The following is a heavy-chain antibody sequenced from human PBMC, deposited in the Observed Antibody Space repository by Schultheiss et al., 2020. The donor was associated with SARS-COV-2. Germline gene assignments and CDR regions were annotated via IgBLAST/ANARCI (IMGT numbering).Heavy chain of an antibody. CDR1: GGSISSYY. CDR2: IYYSGST. Sequence: SETLSLTCTVSGGSISSYYWSWIRQPPGKGLEWIGYIYYSGSTNYNPSLKSRVTISVDTSKNQFSLKLSSVTAADTAVYYCARDTRPYDILTGYTYYYYYGMDVWGQGTTVTVSS. J-gene: IGHJ6*02. D-gene: IGHD3-9*01. CDR3: ARDTRPYDILTGYTYYYYYGMDV. V-gene: IGHV4-59*01.